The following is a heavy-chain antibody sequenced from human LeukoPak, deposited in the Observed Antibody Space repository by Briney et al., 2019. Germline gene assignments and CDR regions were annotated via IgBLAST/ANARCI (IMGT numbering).Heavy chain of an antibody. CDR3: ASPHYCSGSSCCFGY. V-gene: IGHV3-21*01. CDR1: GFTFSSYW. D-gene: IGHD2-15*01. Sequence: GGSLRLSCAASGFTFSSYWMNWVRQAPGKGLEWVSLISSDGSYIYYADSVRGRFTISRDNAKNSLYLQMNSLRAEDTAVYFCASPHYCSGSSCCFGYWGQGTLVTVSS. J-gene: IGHJ4*03. CDR2: ISSDGSYI.